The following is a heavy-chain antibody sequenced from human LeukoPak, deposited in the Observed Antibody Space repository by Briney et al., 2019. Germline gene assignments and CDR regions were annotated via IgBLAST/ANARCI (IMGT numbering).Heavy chain of an antibody. D-gene: IGHD3-22*01. CDR1: GGTFSSYA. Sequence: SVKVSCKASGGTFSSYAISWVRHAPGEGIEWMGGIIPIFGTANYAQKFQGRVTITADESTSTAYMELSSLRSEDTAVYYCARGNYYDSSGYPRRFDYWGQGTLVTVSS. V-gene: IGHV1-69*13. CDR2: IIPIFGTA. CDR3: ARGNYYDSSGYPRRFDY. J-gene: IGHJ4*02.